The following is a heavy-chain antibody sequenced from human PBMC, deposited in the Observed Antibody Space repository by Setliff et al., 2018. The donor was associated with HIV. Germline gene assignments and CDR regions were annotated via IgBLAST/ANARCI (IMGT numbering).Heavy chain of an antibody. CDR3: AKDASITGTSYYFDY. Sequence: GGSLRLSCAASGFTFDDYTMHWVRQAPGKGLEWVSIISWDGGNTYYADSVKGRFTISRDNSKNSLFLQMNSLRAEDTALYYCAKDASITGTSYYFDYWGHGTLVTVSS. J-gene: IGHJ4*01. V-gene: IGHV3-43*01. CDR2: ISWDGGNT. D-gene: IGHD1-20*01. CDR1: GFTFDDYT.